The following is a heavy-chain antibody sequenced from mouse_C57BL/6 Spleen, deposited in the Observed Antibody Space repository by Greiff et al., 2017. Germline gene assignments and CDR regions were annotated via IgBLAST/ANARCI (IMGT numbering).Heavy chain of an antibody. D-gene: IGHD3-2*02. V-gene: IGHV1-85*01. Sequence: QVQLQQSGPELVKPGASVKLSCKASGYTFTSYDINWVKQRPGQGLEWIGWIYPRDGSTKYNEKFKGKATLTVDTSSSTAYMGLHSLTSEDSAVYFCARDSSGYVGYFDYWGQGTTLTVSS. J-gene: IGHJ2*01. CDR3: ARDSSGYVGYFDY. CDR2: IYPRDGST. CDR1: GYTFTSYD.